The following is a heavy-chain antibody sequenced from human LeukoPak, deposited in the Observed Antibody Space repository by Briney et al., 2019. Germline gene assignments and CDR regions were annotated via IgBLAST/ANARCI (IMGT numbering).Heavy chain of an antibody. V-gene: IGHV3-7*01. CDR2: IKQDGSEK. CDR3: ASANVLRFLEWGYFDY. J-gene: IGHJ4*02. D-gene: IGHD3-3*01. CDR1: GFTFSSYW. Sequence: PGGSLRLSCAASGFTFSSYWMSWVRQAPGKGLEWVANIKQDGSEKYYMDSVKGRFTISRDNAKNSPYLQMNSLRAEDTAVYYCASANVLRFLEWGYFDYWGQGTLVTVSS.